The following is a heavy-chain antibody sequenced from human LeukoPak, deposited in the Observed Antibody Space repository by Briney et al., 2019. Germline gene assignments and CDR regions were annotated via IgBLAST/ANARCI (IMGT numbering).Heavy chain of an antibody. CDR2: ISSSSSYI. CDR1: GFTFSSYS. CDR3: ARGLSGISSLLRYFDWAPRPGPDQRRERRNVFDY. D-gene: IGHD3-9*01. Sequence: GGSLRLSCAASGFTFSSYSMNWVRQAPGKGLEWVSSISSSSSYIYYADSVKGRFTISRDNAKNSLYLQMNSLRAEDTAVYYCARGLSGISSLLRYFDWAPRPGPDQRRERRNVFDYWGQGTLVTVSS. J-gene: IGHJ4*02. V-gene: IGHV3-21*01.